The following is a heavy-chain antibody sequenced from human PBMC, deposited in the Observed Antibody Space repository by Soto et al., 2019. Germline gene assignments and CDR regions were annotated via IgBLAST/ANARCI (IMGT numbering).Heavy chain of an antibody. J-gene: IGHJ5*02. V-gene: IGHV4-30-4*01. D-gene: IGHD5-18*01. CDR2: ISYSGTP. Sequence: SETLSLTCTVSGDSISSSNNYWSWIRQPPGEGLEWIGFISYSGTPSYSPSLKSRLAISLDTSKNQFSLSLSSVTAADTAVYYCARGRGYSYGLDPWGQGTLVTVS. CDR1: GDSISSSNNY. CDR3: ARGRGYSYGLDP.